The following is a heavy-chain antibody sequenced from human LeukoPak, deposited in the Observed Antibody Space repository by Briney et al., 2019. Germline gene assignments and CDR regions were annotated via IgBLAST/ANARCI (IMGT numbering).Heavy chain of an antibody. Sequence: SETLSLTCTVSGCSISSYYRSWIRQPAGKGLEWVGRIYASGTITYNPSLESRVSMSVDTSKNQFSLNLSSVTAADTALYYCARDSGTTGEVKFDPWGQGTLVTVSS. V-gene: IGHV4-4*07. D-gene: IGHD3-10*01. CDR3: ARDSGTTGEVKFDP. J-gene: IGHJ5*02. CDR1: GCSISSYY. CDR2: IYASGTI.